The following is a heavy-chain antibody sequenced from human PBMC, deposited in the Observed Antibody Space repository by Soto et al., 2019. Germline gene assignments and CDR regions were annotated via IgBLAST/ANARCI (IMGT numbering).Heavy chain of an antibody. V-gene: IGHV3-66*01. J-gene: IGHJ6*02. CDR2: IYSGGST. CDR1: GFTVSSNY. CDR3: ARERGYEYGMYF. Sequence: GGSLRLSCAASGFTVSSNYMSWVRQAPGKGLEWVSVIYSGGSTYYADSVKGRFTISRDNSKNTLYLQMNSLRAEDTAVYYCARERGYEYGMYFWGQGSSVTVSS.